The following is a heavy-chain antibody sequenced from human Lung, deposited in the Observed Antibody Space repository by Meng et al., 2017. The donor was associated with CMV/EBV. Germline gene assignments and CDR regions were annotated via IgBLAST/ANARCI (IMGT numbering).Heavy chain of an antibody. Sequence: GGSLRLXCAASGFTFSSYTMNWVRQAPGKGLEWVSYISNSGSAKYYADSLRGRFTISRDNAKNSLYLQMNSLRADDTAVYYCARSLFDSNAPVDYGGHGTVVTVSS. V-gene: IGHV3-48*04. CDR2: ISNSGSAK. J-gene: IGHJ4*01. CDR1: GFTFSSYT. CDR3: ARSLFDSNAPVDY. D-gene: IGHD3-22*01.